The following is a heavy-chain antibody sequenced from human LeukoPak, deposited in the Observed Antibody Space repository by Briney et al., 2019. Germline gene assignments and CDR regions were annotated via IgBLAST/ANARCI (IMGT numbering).Heavy chain of an antibody. CDR2: INPNSGGT. D-gene: IGHD6-6*01. J-gene: IGHJ4*02. Sequence: ASVKVSCKASGYTFTGYYMHWVRQAPGQGLEWMGWINPNSGGTNYAQKFQGRVTMTRDTSISTAYMELSRLRSDDTAVYYCARGKYSSSSGRELESGFDYWGQGTLVTVSS. V-gene: IGHV1-2*02. CDR3: ARGKYSSSSGRELESGFDY. CDR1: GYTFTGYY.